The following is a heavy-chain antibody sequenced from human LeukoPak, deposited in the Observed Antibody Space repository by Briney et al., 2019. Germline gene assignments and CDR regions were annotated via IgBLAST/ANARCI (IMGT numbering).Heavy chain of an antibody. J-gene: IGHJ6*03. V-gene: IGHV1-2*02. Sequence: GASVKVSCRASGYTFTGYYMHWVRQAPGQGLEWMGWINPNSGGTNYAQKFQGRVTMTRDTSISTAYMELSRLRSDDTAVCYCAIFYDFWSGYQLAYYMDVWGKGTTVTVSS. CDR2: INPNSGGT. CDR1: GYTFTGYY. CDR3: AIFYDFWSGYQLAYYMDV. D-gene: IGHD3-3*01.